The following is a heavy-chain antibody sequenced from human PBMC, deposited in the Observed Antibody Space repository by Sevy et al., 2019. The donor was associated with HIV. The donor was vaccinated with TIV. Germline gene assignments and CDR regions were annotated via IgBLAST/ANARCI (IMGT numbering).Heavy chain of an antibody. Sequence: GESLKISCAASGFTVSSNYMSWVRQAPGKGLEWVSVIYSGGSTYYADSVKGRFTISRDNSKNTLYLQMNSLRAEDTAVYYCARHDFWSGYYNGYDAFDIWGQGTMVTVSS. CDR1: GFTVSSNY. CDR2: IYSGGST. CDR3: ARHDFWSGYYNGYDAFDI. D-gene: IGHD3-3*01. V-gene: IGHV3-53*01. J-gene: IGHJ3*02.